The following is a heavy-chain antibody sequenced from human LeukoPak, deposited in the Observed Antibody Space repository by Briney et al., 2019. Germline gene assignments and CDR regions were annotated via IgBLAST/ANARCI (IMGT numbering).Heavy chain of an antibody. CDR3: ARVSPAMVPEHFDY. V-gene: IGHV4-61*08. CDR2: IYYSGST. CDR1: GGSISSGGYY. J-gene: IGHJ4*02. D-gene: IGHD5-18*01. Sequence: PSETLSLTCTVSGGSISSGGYYWSWIRQHPGQGLEWIGYIYYSGSTNYNPSLKSRVTISVDTSKNQFSLKLSSVTAADTAVYYCARVSPAMVPEHFDYWGQGTLVTVSS.